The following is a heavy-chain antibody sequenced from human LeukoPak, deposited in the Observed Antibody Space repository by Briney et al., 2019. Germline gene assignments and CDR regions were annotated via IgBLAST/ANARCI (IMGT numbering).Heavy chain of an antibody. CDR1: GLTVSSNY. Sequence: GGSLRLSCAASGLTVSSNYMSWVRQAPGKGLEWVSVIYSGGNTYYADSVKGRFTISRDNSKNTLYLQMNSLRAEDTAVYYCARPLLGGYSSYYGMDVWGQGTTVTVSS. J-gene: IGHJ6*02. V-gene: IGHV3-66*04. D-gene: IGHD2-15*01. CDR2: IYSGGNT. CDR3: ARPLLGGYSSYYGMDV.